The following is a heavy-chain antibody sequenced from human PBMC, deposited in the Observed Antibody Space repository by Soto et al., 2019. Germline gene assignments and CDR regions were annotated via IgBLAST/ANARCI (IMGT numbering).Heavy chain of an antibody. J-gene: IGHJ4*02. V-gene: IGHV1-3*01. D-gene: IGHD2-2*01. Sequence: QVQLVQSGAEVKKPGASVKVSCKASGYTFTSYAMHWVRQAPGQRLEWMGWINAGNGNTKYSQKFQGRVTITRDTSASTAYMELSSLRSEDTAVYYCAGGYCSNTSCYAFFYWGQGTLVTVSS. CDR2: INAGNGNT. CDR3: AGGYCSNTSCYAFFY. CDR1: GYTFTSYA.